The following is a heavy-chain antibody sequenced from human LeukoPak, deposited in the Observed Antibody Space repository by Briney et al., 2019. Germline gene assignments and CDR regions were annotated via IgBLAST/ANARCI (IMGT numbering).Heavy chain of an antibody. CDR3: ARGAEVQLWSYYFDY. D-gene: IGHD5-18*01. J-gene: IGHJ4*02. Sequence: ASVKVSCKTSGYSFILYGISWVRQAPGQGPEWMGWISTSTGDTKYTQKFQGRVTLTTDTSTSTAYMELSSLRSDDTALYYCARGAEVQLWSYYFDYWGQGTLVTVSS. V-gene: IGHV1-18*01. CDR2: ISTSTGDT. CDR1: GYSFILYG.